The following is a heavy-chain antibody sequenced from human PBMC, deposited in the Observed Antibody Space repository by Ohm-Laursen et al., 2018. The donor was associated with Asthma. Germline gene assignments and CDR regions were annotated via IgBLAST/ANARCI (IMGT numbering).Heavy chain of an antibody. CDR3: AALPYCSSTSCPSYYYGMDV. CDR2: IYYSGST. CDR1: GGSISSYY. D-gene: IGHD2-2*01. J-gene: IGHJ6*02. Sequence: SETLSLTCTVSGGSISSYYWSWIRQPPGKGLEWIGYIYYSGSTNYNPSLKSRVTISVDTSKNQFSLKLSSVTAADTAVYYCAALPYCSSTSCPSYYYGMDVWGQGTTVTVSS. V-gene: IGHV4-59*08.